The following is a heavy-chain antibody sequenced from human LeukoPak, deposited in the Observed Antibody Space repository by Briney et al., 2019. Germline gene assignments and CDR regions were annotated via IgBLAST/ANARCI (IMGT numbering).Heavy chain of an antibody. D-gene: IGHD6-6*01. Sequence: GESLKISCKGSGYIFTNYWIGWVRQMPGKGLEWMGIIYSGDSDTKYSPSFQGQVTISVDKSISTAYLQWSSLKASDTAMYYCARPGSRGYSSSFDYWGQGTLVTVSS. CDR2: IYSGDSDT. CDR3: ARPGSRGYSSSFDY. J-gene: IGHJ4*02. CDR1: GYIFTNYW. V-gene: IGHV5-51*01.